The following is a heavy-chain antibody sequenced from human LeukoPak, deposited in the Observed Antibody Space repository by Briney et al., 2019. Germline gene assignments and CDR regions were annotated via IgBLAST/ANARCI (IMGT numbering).Heavy chain of an antibody. CDR1: GFTFSSYW. Sequence: PGGSLRLSCAASGFTFSSYWMSWVRQAPGKGLEWVANIKQDGSEKYYVDSVKGRFTISRDNSKNTLYLQMNSLRAEDTAVYYCAKDPRGYFRANHYWGQGTLVTVSS. J-gene: IGHJ4*02. V-gene: IGHV3-7*03. CDR2: IKQDGSEK. D-gene: IGHD2-15*01. CDR3: AKDPRGYFRANHY.